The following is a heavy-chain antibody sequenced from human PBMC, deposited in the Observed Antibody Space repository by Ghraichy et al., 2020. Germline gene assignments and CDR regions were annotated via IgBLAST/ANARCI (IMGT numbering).Heavy chain of an antibody. Sequence: GGSLRLSCAASGFTFSDYYMSWIRQAPGKGLEWVSDISSDSSNPKSADSVKGRFTISRDNAKNSLYLQMNSLRAEDTAVYYCARSLLGHYYNSWGQGTLVTVSS. J-gene: IGHJ4*02. CDR2: ISSDSSNP. V-gene: IGHV3-11*06. CDR1: GFTFSDYY. D-gene: IGHD3-10*01. CDR3: ARSLLGHYYNS.